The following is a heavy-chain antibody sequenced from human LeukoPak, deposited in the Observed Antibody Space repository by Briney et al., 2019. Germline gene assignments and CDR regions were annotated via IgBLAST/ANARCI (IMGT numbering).Heavy chain of an antibody. CDR3: GKTTAGYSSGQKPAWPVDY. V-gene: IGHV3-23*01. D-gene: IGHD5-18*01. CDR2: LSAKTGKT. J-gene: IGHJ4*02. Sequence: GGSLRLSCAASGFTFSGCAMTWVRQAPGKGLEWVSTLSAKTGKTYYGESVKGRFTLSRDNSKSHLYLEMNSLRAEDTAVYYCGKTTAGYSSGQKPAWPVDYWGQGTLVTVSS. CDR1: GFTFSGCA.